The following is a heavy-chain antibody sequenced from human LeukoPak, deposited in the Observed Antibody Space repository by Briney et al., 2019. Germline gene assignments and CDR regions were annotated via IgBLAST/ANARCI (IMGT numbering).Heavy chain of an antibody. Sequence: GGSLRLSCAASGFTFNNYAMNWALQAPGKGLEWVSSISGGGETTHYADSAKGRFTISRDNSQNTLYLQMNSLRAEDTAVYYCARDYADYVGYFFFDYWGQGTLVTVSS. CDR1: GFTFNNYA. V-gene: IGHV3-23*01. CDR3: ARDYADYVGYFFFDY. J-gene: IGHJ4*02. D-gene: IGHD4-17*01. CDR2: ISGGGETT.